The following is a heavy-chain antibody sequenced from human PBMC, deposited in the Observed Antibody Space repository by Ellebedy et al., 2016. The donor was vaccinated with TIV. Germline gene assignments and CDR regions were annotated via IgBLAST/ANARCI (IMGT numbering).Heavy chain of an antibody. CDR2: IYYSVTT. Sequence: SETLSLTCSVSGDSVTSGNYFWSWIRQHPGKGLEWIGYIYYSVTTYYSPSLKSRVSISVDTSKNLFSLRLSSVTAADTAVYYCARSYCSTTTCYSRDDAFDIWGQGTMVTVSS. J-gene: IGHJ3*02. D-gene: IGHD2-2*02. V-gene: IGHV4-31*03. CDR1: GDSVTSGNYF. CDR3: ARSYCSTTTCYSRDDAFDI.